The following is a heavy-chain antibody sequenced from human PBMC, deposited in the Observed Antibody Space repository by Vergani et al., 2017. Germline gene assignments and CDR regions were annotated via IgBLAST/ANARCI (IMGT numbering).Heavy chain of an antibody. D-gene: IGHD4-23*01. J-gene: IGHJ4*02. CDR2: IYYSGST. Sequence: QVQLQESGPGLVKPSETLSLTCTVSGGSISSYYWSWIRQPPGKGLEWIGYIYYSGSTNYNPSLKSRVTISVDTSKNQFSLKLSSVTAADTAVDYCASSKGNDYFDYWGQGTLVTVSS. CDR1: GGSISSYY. CDR3: ASSKGNDYFDY. V-gene: IGHV4-59*01.